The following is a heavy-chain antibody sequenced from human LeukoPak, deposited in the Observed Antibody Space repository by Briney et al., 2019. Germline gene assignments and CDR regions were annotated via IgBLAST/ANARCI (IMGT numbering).Heavy chain of an antibody. CDR3: ARGPYCSSTSCRNYHYYMDV. J-gene: IGHJ6*03. Sequence: SETLSLTCTVSGGSINSYYWSWIRQPPGKGLEWIGYIYYSGSTYYNPSLKSRVTISVDTSKNQFSLKLSSVTAADTAVYYCARGPYCSSTSCRNYHYYMDVWGKGTTVTVSS. D-gene: IGHD2-2*01. CDR2: IYYSGST. CDR1: GGSINSYY. V-gene: IGHV4-59*12.